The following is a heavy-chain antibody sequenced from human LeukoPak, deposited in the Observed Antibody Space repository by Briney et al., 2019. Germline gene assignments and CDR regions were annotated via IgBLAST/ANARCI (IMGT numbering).Heavy chain of an antibody. D-gene: IGHD3-22*01. CDR3: ARDPDYYDSSGSPSYFDY. CDR1: GFTFSTYG. CDR2: ISGSGGST. Sequence: RPGGSLRLPCAASGFTFSTYGMSWVRQAPGKGLEWVSAISGSGGSTYYADSVKGRFTISRDNSKNTLYLQMNSLRAEDTAIYYCARDPDYYDSSGSPSYFDYWGQGTLVTVSS. J-gene: IGHJ4*02. V-gene: IGHV3-23*01.